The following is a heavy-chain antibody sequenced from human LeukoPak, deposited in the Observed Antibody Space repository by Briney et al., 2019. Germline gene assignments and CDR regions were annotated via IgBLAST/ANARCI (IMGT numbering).Heavy chain of an antibody. J-gene: IGHJ5*02. Sequence: SETLSLTCTVSGGSMRSHSFYWGWIRQSPGKGLEWIANINYGGHTYYNPSVKSRVTLSVDVSKNRSSLNLTSVTAADTALYFCARTHFDSLGWFDPWGQGILVTVSS. V-gene: IGHV4-39*07. CDR3: ARTHFDSLGWFDP. CDR1: GGSMRSHSFY. D-gene: IGHD3-9*01. CDR2: INYGGHT.